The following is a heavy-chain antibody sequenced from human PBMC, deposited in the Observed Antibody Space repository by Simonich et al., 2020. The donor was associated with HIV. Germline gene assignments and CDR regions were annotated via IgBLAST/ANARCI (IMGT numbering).Heavy chain of an antibody. CDR1: GGSISSSSYY. Sequence: QLQLQESGPGLVKPSETLSLTCTVSGGSISSSSYYWGWIRQPPGKGLEWIGSIYYSGSTHNNPSLKSRVTISVDTSKNQFSLKLSSVTAADTAVYYCARLLILFGGYYFDYWGQGTLVTVSS. CDR2: IYYSGST. J-gene: IGHJ4*02. CDR3: ARLLILFGGYYFDY. V-gene: IGHV4-39*01. D-gene: IGHD3-16*01.